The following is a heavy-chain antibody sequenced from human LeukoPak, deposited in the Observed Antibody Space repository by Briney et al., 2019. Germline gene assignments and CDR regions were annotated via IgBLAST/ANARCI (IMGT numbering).Heavy chain of an antibody. D-gene: IGHD1/OR15-1a*01. CDR2: SSAYNGDT. Sequence: ASVPVSCMSYGYIYISYGINGLGQPPGQGLEWMGWSSAYNGDTRYTQSVQDSISLTTDTTTATAYMELRSLTSDDTAVYYCARPTNMHLDGFMDYWGQGTLVTVSS. V-gene: IGHV1-18*01. J-gene: IGHJ4*02. CDR3: ARPTNMHLDGFMDY. CDR1: GYIYISYG.